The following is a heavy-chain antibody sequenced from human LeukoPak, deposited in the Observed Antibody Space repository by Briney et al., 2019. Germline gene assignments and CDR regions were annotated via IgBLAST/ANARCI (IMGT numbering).Heavy chain of an antibody. CDR2: ISYDGSDK. J-gene: IGHJ4*02. D-gene: IGHD6-19*01. CDR1: GFTFSSYS. CDR3: ARDWGRRYSSGWYGDFDY. V-gene: IGHV3-30*03. Sequence: GGSLRLSCAASGFTFSSYSMNWVRQAPGKGLEWVAVISYDGSDKYYADSVKGRFTISRDNSKNTLYLQMNSLRPEDTAVYYCARDWGRRYSSGWYGDFDYWGQGTLVTVSS.